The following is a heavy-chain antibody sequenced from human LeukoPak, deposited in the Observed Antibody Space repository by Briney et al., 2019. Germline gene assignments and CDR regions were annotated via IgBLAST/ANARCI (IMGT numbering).Heavy chain of an antibody. Sequence: PVKVSCKASGGTFSSYAISWVRQAPGQGLEWMGGIIPIFGTANYAQKFQGRVTITTDESTSTAYMELSSLRSEDTAVYYCARLGMTTVTRSYYYYMDVWGKGTTVTVSS. CDR1: GGTFSSYA. V-gene: IGHV1-69*05. J-gene: IGHJ6*03. D-gene: IGHD4-11*01. CDR2: IIPIFGTA. CDR3: ARLGMTTVTRSYYYYMDV.